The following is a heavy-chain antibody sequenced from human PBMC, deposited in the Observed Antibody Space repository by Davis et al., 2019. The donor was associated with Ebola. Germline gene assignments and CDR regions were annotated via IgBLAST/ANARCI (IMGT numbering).Heavy chain of an antibody. D-gene: IGHD5-18*01. CDR3: GCGYSYVGY. CDR2: IYYSGST. V-gene: IGHV4-4*02. CDR1: GGSISSSNW. J-gene: IGHJ4*02. Sequence: MPSETLSLTCAVSGGSISSSNWWSWVRQPPGKGLEWIGEIYYSGSTYYNPSLKSRVTISVDTSKNQFSLKLSSVTAADTAVYYCGCGYSYVGYWGQGTLVTVSS.